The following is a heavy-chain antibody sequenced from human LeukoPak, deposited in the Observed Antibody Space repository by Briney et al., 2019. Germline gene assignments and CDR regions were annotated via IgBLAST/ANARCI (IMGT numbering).Heavy chain of an antibody. V-gene: IGHV3-30*18. Sequence: PGGSLRLSCAASGITFTIAGMHWVRQVPGKGLEWVAVISSDGRKIYYADSVKGRFIISRDTSRNILFLQMNGLRTDDTAIYYCVKDKGNRYFDYWGQGTLVTVSS. CDR1: GITFTIAG. CDR3: VKDKGNRYFDY. J-gene: IGHJ4*02. D-gene: IGHD3-16*02. CDR2: ISSDGRKI.